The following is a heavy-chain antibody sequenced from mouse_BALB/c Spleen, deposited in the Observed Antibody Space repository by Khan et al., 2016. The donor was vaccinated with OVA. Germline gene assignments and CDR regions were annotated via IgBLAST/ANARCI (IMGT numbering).Heavy chain of an antibody. CDR1: GYTFRNYG. CDR2: INSYTGEP. D-gene: IGHD3-1*01. CDR3: ASGSSGAIAY. Sequence: QIQLVQSGPELKKPGETVKISCKASGYTFRNYGMNWVKQAPGKGLKWMGWINSYTGEPTYADGFKGRFAISWDTSENTAYLQMNSLTNEDTAIYFCASGSSGAIAYWGQGTSVTVS. J-gene: IGHJ4*01. V-gene: IGHV9-3-1*01.